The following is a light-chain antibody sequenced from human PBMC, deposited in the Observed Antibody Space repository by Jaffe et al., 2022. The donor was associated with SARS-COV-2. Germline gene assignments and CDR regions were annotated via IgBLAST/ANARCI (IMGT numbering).Light chain of an antibody. CDR3: QHYGSSPTT. Sequence: EIVLTQSPGTLSLSPGERATLSCRASQSVSSSYLAWYQQKPGQAPWLLIYGASSRATGIPDRFSGSGSGTDFTLTISRLEPEDFAVYYCQHYGSSPTTFGQGTKVEIK. J-gene: IGKJ1*01. CDR1: QSVSSSY. V-gene: IGKV3-20*01. CDR2: GAS.